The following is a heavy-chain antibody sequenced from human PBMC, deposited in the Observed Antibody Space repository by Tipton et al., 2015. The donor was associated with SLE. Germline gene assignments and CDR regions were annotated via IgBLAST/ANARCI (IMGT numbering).Heavy chain of an antibody. CDR1: GGSFSGYY. D-gene: IGHD3-10*01. Sequence: TLSLTCAVSGGSFSGYYWSWIRQPPGKGLEWIGEINHSGSPNYNPSLKSRLTISVDTPKNQFSLKLSSVTAADAAVYYCARGRYFYGSGSYSFGDYWGQGTLVTVSS. V-gene: IGHV4-34*01. CDR2: INHSGSP. J-gene: IGHJ4*02. CDR3: ARGRYFYGSGSYSFGDY.